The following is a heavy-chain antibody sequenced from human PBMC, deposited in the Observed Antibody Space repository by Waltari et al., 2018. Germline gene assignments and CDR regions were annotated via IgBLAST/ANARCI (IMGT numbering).Heavy chain of an antibody. V-gene: IGHV4-59*01. Sequence: QVQLQESGPGLVKPSETLSLTCTVSGGSISSYYWSWIRQPPGKGLEWIGYMYYRGGSGRNSYRPSLRKRVTISVDTAKNQFSLRLSSVTAADTAVYYCARGVTVAGPGNLDNWGQGTLVTVSS. D-gene: IGHD6-19*01. CDR3: ARGVTVAGPGNLDN. CDR2: MYYRGGSGRN. J-gene: IGHJ4*02. CDR1: GGSISSYY.